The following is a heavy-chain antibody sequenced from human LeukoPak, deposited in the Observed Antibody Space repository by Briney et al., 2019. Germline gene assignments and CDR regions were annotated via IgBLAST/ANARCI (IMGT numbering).Heavy chain of an antibody. CDR3: ARYSGSYPDDYYFDY. CDR1: GGSISSSSYY. D-gene: IGHD1-26*01. Sequence: SETLSLTCTVSGGSISSSSYYWSWIRQPPGKGLEWIGEINHSGSTNYNPSLKSRVTISVDTSKNQFSLKLSSVTAADTAVYYCARYSGSYPDDYYFDYWGQGTLVTVSS. J-gene: IGHJ4*02. V-gene: IGHV4-39*07. CDR2: INHSGST.